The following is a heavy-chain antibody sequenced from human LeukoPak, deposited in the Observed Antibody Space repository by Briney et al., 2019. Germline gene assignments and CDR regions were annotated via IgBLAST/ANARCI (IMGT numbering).Heavy chain of an antibody. D-gene: IGHD3-22*01. CDR3: ARASYYYDSSGYSLDY. Sequence: ASVKVSCKASGYTFTSYGISWVRQAPGQGLEWMGRIIPILGIANYAQKFQGRVTITADKSTSTAYMELSSLRSEDTAVYYCARASYYYDSSGYSLDYWGQGTLVTVSS. J-gene: IGHJ4*02. V-gene: IGHV1-69*04. CDR2: IIPILGIA. CDR1: GYTFTSYG.